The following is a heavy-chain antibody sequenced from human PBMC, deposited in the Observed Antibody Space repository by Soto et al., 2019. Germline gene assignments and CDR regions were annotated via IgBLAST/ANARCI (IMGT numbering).Heavy chain of an antibody. V-gene: IGHV3-72*01. CDR1: GFSFSDYY. J-gene: IGHJ4*02. CDR2: SRNKANSYNP. Sequence: EVKLVESGGGLVQPGGSLRLSCAASGFSFSDYYMDWVRQVPGKGLEWVGRSRNKANSYNPEYAPSMKDRFSISRDNSKDSMYLQMNSLKTEDTAVYYCARDTGGSYDYWGQGALVTVSS. D-gene: IGHD3-16*01. CDR3: ARDTGGSYDY.